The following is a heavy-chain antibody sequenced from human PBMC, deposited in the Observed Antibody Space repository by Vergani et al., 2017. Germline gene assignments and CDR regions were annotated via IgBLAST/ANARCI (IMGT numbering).Heavy chain of an antibody. CDR3: ARVAVTPPHDHYYYMDV. J-gene: IGHJ6*03. CDR2: ISSRSDTT. CDR1: GFTFNNYK. D-gene: IGHD2-15*01. V-gene: IGHV3-48*02. Sequence: EVQLVESGGDLVQPGGSLRLSCEVSGFTFNNYKMKWVRQAPGKGLEWIAYISSRSDTTFYADSVKGRFTISRDNAKNSLYLQMNRLRDEDTGVYYCARVAVTPPHDHYYYMDVWGKGTTVTVSS.